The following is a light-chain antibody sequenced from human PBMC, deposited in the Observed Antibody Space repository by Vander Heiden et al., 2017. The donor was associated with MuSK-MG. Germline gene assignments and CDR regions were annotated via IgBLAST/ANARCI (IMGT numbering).Light chain of an antibody. CDR1: QDIRSY. CDR2: AAS. Sequence: DLQMTRFPSSLSASAGDKVTITCRASQDIRSYLAWYQQTPGKAPKLLIYAASTLQPGVPSRFSGSGSGTDFTLTISSLQPEDVATYYCQKDNKAPFTFGHGTKVDIK. J-gene: IGKJ3*01. V-gene: IGKV1-27*01. CDR3: QKDNKAPFT.